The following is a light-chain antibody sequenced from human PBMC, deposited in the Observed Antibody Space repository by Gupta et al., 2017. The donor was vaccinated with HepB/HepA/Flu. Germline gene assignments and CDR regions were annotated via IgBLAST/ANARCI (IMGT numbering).Light chain of an antibody. V-gene: IGLV1-51*01. Sequence: QSVLTQPPAVSAAVGQKVTISCSGRSSKIGNNYVSWYQQLPGTAPKLLLYDNNRRPSGIPARFSGSKSGTSATLPITGLQTGDAADYYCDPSDSSPSHVVFGGGTKRTVL. J-gene: IGLJ2*01. CDR2: DNN. CDR3: DPSDSSPSHVV. CDR1: SSKIGNNY.